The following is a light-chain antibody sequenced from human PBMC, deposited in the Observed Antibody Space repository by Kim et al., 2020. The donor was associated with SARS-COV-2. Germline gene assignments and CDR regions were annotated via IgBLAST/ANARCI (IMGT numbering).Light chain of an antibody. Sequence: LSPGERAPLPRPASETFRDYYLAWSQQRPGQAPRLLIHGASSRAAGIPDRFSGSGSGTDFSLSINKLEPEDFALYYCQQHGGSPYTFGQGTKLEI. CDR1: ETFRDYY. V-gene: IGKV3-20*01. CDR2: GAS. CDR3: QQHGGSPYT. J-gene: IGKJ2*01.